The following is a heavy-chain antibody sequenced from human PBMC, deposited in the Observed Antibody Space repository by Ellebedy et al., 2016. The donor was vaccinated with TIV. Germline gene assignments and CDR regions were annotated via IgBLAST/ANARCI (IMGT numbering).Heavy chain of an antibody. J-gene: IGHJ6*02. CDR1: GFTFSSYA. Sequence: GESLKISXAASGFTFSSYAMSWVRQAPGKGLEWVSSISSSSSYIYYADSVKGRFTISRDNAKNSLYLQMNSLRAEDTAVYYCAREYSSSWYGYGMDVWGQGTTVTVSS. CDR3: AREYSSSWYGYGMDV. D-gene: IGHD6-13*01. V-gene: IGHV3-21*01. CDR2: ISSSSSYI.